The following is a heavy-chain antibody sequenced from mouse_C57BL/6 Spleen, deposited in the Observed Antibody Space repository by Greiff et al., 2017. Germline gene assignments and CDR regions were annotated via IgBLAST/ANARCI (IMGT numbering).Heavy chain of an antibody. CDR3: ALGDYGYDPFDY. CDR1: GYTFTSYW. D-gene: IGHD2-2*01. V-gene: IGHV1-64*01. CDR2: IHPNSGST. Sequence: VQLQQSGAELVKPGASVKLSCKASGYTFTSYWMHWVKQRPGQGLEWIGMIHPNSGSTNYNEKFKSKATLTVDKSSSTAYMQLSSLTSEDSAVXYCALGDYGYDPFDYWGQGTTLTVST. J-gene: IGHJ2*01.